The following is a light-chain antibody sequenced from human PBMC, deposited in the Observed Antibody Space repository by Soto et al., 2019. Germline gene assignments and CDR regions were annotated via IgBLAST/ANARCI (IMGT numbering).Light chain of an antibody. CDR1: QTVNTY. J-gene: IGKJ3*01. V-gene: IGKV3-11*01. Sequence: EIVLTQSPATLSLSPGERATLSCRASQTVNTYLAWYQQKPGQAPRLLIYDASSRATGIPARFSGSGSGTDFTLTIGSLQPEDFAVYYCQQRSTWPHTFGPGTKVYIK. CDR3: QQRSTWPHT. CDR2: DAS.